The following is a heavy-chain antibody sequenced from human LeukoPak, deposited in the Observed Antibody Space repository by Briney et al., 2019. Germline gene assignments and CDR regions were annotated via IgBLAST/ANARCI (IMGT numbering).Heavy chain of an antibody. J-gene: IGHJ3*02. D-gene: IGHD2-15*01. V-gene: IGHV4-4*02. CDR2: IYHSGST. CDR1: GGSISTYY. CDR3: ARVIGYCSGGSCYSNAFDI. Sequence: PSETLSLTCTVSGGSISTYYWSWVRRPPGKGLEWIGEIYHSGSTNYNPSLKSRVTISVDKSKNQFSLKLSSVTAADTAVYYCARVIGYCSGGSCYSNAFDIWGQGTMVTVSS.